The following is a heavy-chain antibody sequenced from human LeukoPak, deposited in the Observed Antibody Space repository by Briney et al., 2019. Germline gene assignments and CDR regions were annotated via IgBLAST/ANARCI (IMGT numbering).Heavy chain of an antibody. D-gene: IGHD4-23*01. Sequence: GASVKVFCKASGYTFTSYGISWVRQAAGQGLEWMGWISAYNGNTNYAQKLQARVTMTTDTSTSTAYMEMRSLRSDDTAGYYCARASKSLFMTTVGFDYWGQGPLVTVSS. V-gene: IGHV1-18*01. CDR1: GYTFTSYG. CDR3: ARASKSLFMTTVGFDY. J-gene: IGHJ4*02. CDR2: ISAYNGNT.